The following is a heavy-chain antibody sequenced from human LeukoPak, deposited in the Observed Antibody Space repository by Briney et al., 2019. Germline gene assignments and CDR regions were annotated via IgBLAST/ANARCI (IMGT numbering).Heavy chain of an antibody. J-gene: IGHJ6*03. D-gene: IGHD5/OR15-5a*01. Sequence: GGSLRLSCAASGFTFSSYWMSWVRQAPGKGLEWVANIKQDGSEKYYVDSVKGRFTISRDNAKNSLYLQMNSLRAEDTAVYYCARDLYADYYYYMDVWGKGTTVTVSS. CDR3: ARDLYADYYYYMDV. CDR1: GFTFSSYW. CDR2: IKQDGSEK. V-gene: IGHV3-7*01.